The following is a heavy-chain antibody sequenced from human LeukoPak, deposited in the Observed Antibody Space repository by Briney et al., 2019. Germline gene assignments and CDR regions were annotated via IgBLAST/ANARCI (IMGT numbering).Heavy chain of an antibody. CDR2: IYHSGST. J-gene: IGHJ4*02. Sequence: KPSETLFLTCTVSGDSISGYYWSWIRQPPGKGLEWIGYIYHSGSTYYNPSLKSRVTISVDRSKNQFSLKLSSVTAADTAVYYCARAPLVGYYDSSFFDYWGQGTLVTVSS. V-gene: IGHV4-59*12. CDR1: GDSISGYY. CDR3: ARAPLVGYYDSSFFDY. D-gene: IGHD3-22*01.